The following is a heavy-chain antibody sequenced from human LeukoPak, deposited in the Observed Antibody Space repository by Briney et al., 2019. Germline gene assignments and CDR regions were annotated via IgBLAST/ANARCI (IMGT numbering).Heavy chain of an antibody. CDR1: GGSISSYS. D-gene: IGHD3-22*01. Sequence: SETLSLTCTLSGGSISSYSWSWIRQPPGKGLEWIGYIYYSGSTNYNPSLKSRVTISADTSKNQFSLKLTSVTAADTAVYYCARHGTRGYHPYYFDYWGQGTLVTVSS. CDR3: ARHGTRGYHPYYFDY. J-gene: IGHJ4*02. V-gene: IGHV4-59*08. CDR2: IYYSGST.